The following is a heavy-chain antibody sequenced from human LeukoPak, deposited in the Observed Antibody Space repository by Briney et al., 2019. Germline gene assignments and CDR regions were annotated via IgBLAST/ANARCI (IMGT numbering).Heavy chain of an antibody. CDR3: SRQSGAFCPFGY. Sequence: PETLSLTCTVSGGSISSYYWSWTRQPPGKGLEWIGYIYYSGSINYNPSLKSRVTISVDTSKNQFSLKLSSVTAADTAIYYCSRQSGAFCPFGYWGQGTLVIVPP. D-gene: IGHD1-26*01. CDR2: IYYSGSI. V-gene: IGHV4-59*01. J-gene: IGHJ4*02. CDR1: GGSISSYY.